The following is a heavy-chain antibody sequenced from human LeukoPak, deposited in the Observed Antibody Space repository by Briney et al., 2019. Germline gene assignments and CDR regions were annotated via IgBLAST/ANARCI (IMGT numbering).Heavy chain of an antibody. V-gene: IGHV3-48*03. CDR2: ITSGSTI. CDR1: GFTFSSYE. CDR3: ARGRYNYGSLSYSFDY. J-gene: IGHJ4*02. D-gene: IGHD5-18*01. Sequence: GGSLRLSCAASGFTFSSYEMSWVRQAPGKGLEWVSYITSGSTIYYADSVKGRFTISRNNAKNSLYLQMNSLRGEDTAVYYCARGRYNYGSLSYSFDYWGQGTLVTVFS.